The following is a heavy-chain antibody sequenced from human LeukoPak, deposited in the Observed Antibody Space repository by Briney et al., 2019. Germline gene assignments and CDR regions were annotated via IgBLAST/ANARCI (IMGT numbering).Heavy chain of an antibody. CDR2: INHSGST. Sequence: SETLSLTCAVYGGSFSGYYWSWIRQPPGKGLEWIGEINHSGSTNYNPSLKSRVTISVDTSKNQFSLKLSSVTAADTAVYYCARGLYSGYADYFDHWGQGTLVTVSS. V-gene: IGHV4-34*01. CDR3: ARGLYSGYADYFDH. J-gene: IGHJ4*02. D-gene: IGHD5-12*01. CDR1: GGSFSGYY.